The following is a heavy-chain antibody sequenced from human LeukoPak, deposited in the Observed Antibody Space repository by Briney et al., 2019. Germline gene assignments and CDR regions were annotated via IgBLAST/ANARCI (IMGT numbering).Heavy chain of an antibody. J-gene: IGHJ4*02. V-gene: IGHV4-31*03. CDR3: ARGRVVKFDY. CDR2: IYYSGST. CDR1: GGSISSGGYY. D-gene: IGHD2-15*01. Sequence: SETLSLTCTVSGGSISSGGYYWSWIRQHPGKGLEWIGYIYYSGSTYYNPSLKSRVTISVDTSKNQFSLKLSSVTAADTAVYYCARGRVVKFDYWGQGTLVTVSS.